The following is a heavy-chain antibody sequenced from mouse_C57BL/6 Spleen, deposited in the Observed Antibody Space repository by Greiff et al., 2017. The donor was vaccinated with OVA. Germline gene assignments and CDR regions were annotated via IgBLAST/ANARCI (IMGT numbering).Heavy chain of an antibody. CDR3: AREAYGNYLDY. D-gene: IGHD2-1*01. CDR1: GFTFSDYY. V-gene: IGHV5-16*01. J-gene: IGHJ2*01. Sequence: EVKLVESEGGLVQPGSSMKLSCTASGFTFSDYYMAWVRQVPEKGLEWVANINYDGSSTYYLDSLKSRFIISRDNAKNILYLQMSSLKSEDTATYYCAREAYGNYLDYWGQGTTLTVSS. CDR2: INYDGSST.